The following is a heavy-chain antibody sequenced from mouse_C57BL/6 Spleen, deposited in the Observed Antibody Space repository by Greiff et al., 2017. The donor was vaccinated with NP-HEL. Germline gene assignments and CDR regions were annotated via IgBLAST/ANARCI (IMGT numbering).Heavy chain of an antibody. CDR2: IYPGSGST. CDR1: GYTFTSYW. D-gene: IGHD1-1*01. V-gene: IGHV1-55*01. J-gene: IGHJ3*01. CDR3: AINYYGSSSFAY. Sequence: QVQLQQPGAELVKPGASVKMSCKASGYTFTSYWITWVKQRPGQGLEWIGDIYPGSGSTNYNEKFKSKATLTVDTSSSTAYMQLSSLTSEDSAVYYCAINYYGSSSFAYWGQGTLVTVSA.